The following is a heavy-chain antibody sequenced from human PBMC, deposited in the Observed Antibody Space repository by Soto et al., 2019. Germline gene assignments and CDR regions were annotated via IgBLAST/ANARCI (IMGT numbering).Heavy chain of an antibody. Sequence: GGFRRLSCAALGFTFRNYAMNWFRQCPGRGLEWGSCMTIGGADTSYAASVRGPFVIPRADSKEMLTLHMDSRRVGDTAVFHGATDPVESCSSIRCYHFDLWGQGTLVTVSS. CDR1: GFTFRNYA. V-gene: IGHV3-23*01. D-gene: IGHD2-2*01. CDR2: MTIGGADT. CDR3: ATDPVESCSSIRCYHFDL. J-gene: IGHJ4*02.